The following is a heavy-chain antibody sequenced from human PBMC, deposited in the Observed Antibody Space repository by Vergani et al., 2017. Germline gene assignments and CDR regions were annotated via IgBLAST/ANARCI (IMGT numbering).Heavy chain of an antibody. V-gene: IGHV1-69*01. CDR2: SIPIFGTA. CDR3: ASVDLHGSGSYYLDY. Sequence: QVQLVQSGAEVKKPGSSVKVSCKASGGTFSSYAISWVRQAPGQGLEWMGGSIPIFGTANYAQKFQGRVTITADESTSTAYMELSSLRSEDTAVYYCASVDLHGSGSYYLDYWGQGTLVTVSS. CDR1: GGTFSSYA. J-gene: IGHJ4*02. D-gene: IGHD3-10*01.